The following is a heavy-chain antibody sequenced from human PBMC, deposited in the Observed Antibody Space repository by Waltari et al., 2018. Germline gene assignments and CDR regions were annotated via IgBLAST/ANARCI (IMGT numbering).Heavy chain of an antibody. Sequence: QVLLVQSGAEVKKPGASVKVSCKASGYIFTNYYLHWVRQAPGQGPEWMGWVNPDTGNANSAHNFRGRVTMTWDTSINTAFMDLSGLKSDDTAVYYCARDRTTMAARPGDYWGQGTLVTVSS. D-gene: IGHD6-6*01. CDR1: GYIFTNYY. CDR2: VNPDTGNA. J-gene: IGHJ4*02. V-gene: IGHV1-2*02. CDR3: ARDRTTMAARPGDY.